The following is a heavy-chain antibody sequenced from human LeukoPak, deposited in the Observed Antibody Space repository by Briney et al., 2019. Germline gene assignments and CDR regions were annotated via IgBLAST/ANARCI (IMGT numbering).Heavy chain of an antibody. V-gene: IGHV3-23*01. D-gene: IGHD2-2*01. CDR1: GFTFSNDW. J-gene: IGHJ4*02. CDR2: ISGSVGST. Sequence: GGSLRPACAAAGFTFSNDWVSWVRQAPGKWLEWVSAISGSVGSTDYVDSVKGRFTISRDNSKNTLYLQMNSLRVDDTAVYYCAKGLVPAAMGEFDYWGQGTLVTVSS. CDR3: AKGLVPAAMGEFDY.